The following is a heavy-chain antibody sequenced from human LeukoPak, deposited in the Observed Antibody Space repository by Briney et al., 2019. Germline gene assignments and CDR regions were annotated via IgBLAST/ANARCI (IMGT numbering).Heavy chain of an antibody. Sequence: PSETLSLTCAVSGGSISSSNWWSWVRQPPGKGLEWIGEIYHSGSSNYNPSLKSRVTISVDKSKNQFSLDLISVTAADTAVYYCARVRRIVGASYFDYWGQGTLVTVSS. V-gene: IGHV4-4*02. D-gene: IGHD1-26*01. J-gene: IGHJ4*02. CDR1: GGSISSSNW. CDR2: IYHSGSS. CDR3: ARVRRIVGASYFDY.